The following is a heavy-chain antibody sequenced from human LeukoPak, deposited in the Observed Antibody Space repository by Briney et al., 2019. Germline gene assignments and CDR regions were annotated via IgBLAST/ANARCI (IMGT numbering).Heavy chain of an antibody. CDR2: IFYSENT. V-gene: IGHV4-39*07. Sequence: PSETLSLTCTVSGGSISSSSYYWGWIRQPPGKGLEWIGSIFYSENTHYSPSLKSRVTISLDTSKTQFSLRLSSVTAADTAVYYCARLSVIPPNDAFDLWGQGTMVTVSS. CDR3: ARLSVIPPNDAFDL. CDR1: GGSISSSSYY. D-gene: IGHD2-2*01. J-gene: IGHJ3*01.